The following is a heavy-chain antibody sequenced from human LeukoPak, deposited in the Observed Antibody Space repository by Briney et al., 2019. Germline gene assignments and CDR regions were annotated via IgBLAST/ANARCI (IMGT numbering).Heavy chain of an antibody. V-gene: IGHV3-66*02. CDR2: IYSGGRT. CDR3: ARDTYDSSGSDAFDI. CDR1: GFTVSSNY. Sequence: PGGSLRLSCAASGFTVSSNYTNWVRQAPGKGLEWVSVIYSGGRTYYADSVKGRFIISRDNSKNTLYLQMNSLRAEDTAVYYCARDTYDSSGSDAFDIWGQGTMVTVSS. J-gene: IGHJ3*02. D-gene: IGHD3-22*01.